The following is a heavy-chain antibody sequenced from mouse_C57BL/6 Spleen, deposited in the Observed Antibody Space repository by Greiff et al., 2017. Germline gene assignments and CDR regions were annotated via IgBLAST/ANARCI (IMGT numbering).Heavy chain of an antibody. Sequence: EVQLQQSGAELVRPGASVKLSCTASGFNIKDDYMHWVKQRPEQGLEWIGWIDPENGDTEYASKFQGKATITADTSSNTAYLQLSSLTSEDTAVYYCTLYSNYPVAMDYWGQGTSVTVSS. CDR2: IDPENGDT. CDR1: GFNIKDDY. J-gene: IGHJ4*01. D-gene: IGHD2-5*01. CDR3: TLYSNYPVAMDY. V-gene: IGHV14-4*01.